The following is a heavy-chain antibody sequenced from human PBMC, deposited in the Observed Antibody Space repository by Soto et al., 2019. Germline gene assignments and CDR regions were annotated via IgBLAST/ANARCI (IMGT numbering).Heavy chain of an antibody. Sequence: QVQLVQSGAEVKKPGASVKVSCKASGYTFTSFDINWVRQATGQGLEWMGWMNPNSGNTGFAQRFQGRVTMTRNTSISTAYMELSSLRSEDTAVXXXXXXXXXXXXXXXFDIWGQGTKVTVSS. CDR2: MNPNSGNT. CDR1: GYTFTSFD. CDR3: XXXXXXXXXXXXFDI. V-gene: IGHV1-8*01. J-gene: IGHJ3*02.